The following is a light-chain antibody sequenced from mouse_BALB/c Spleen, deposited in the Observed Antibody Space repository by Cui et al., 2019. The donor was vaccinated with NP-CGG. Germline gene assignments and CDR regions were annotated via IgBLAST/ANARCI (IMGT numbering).Light chain of an antibody. CDR3: ALWYSNHWV. CDR1: TGAVTHSNY. V-gene: IGLV1*01. CDR2: GSN. J-gene: IGLJ1*01. Sequence: QAVVTQESALTTSPGVTVTLTCRSSTGAVTHSNYANCVQGKPDHLFTGLIGGSNNRVPGVPARFSGSLIGDKAALTITGAQTEDEAIYFCALWYSNHWVFGGGTKLTVL.